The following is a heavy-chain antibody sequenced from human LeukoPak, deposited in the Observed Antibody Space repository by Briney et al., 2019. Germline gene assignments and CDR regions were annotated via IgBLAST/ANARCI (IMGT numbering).Heavy chain of an antibody. D-gene: IGHD3-22*01. CDR1: GGTFSSYA. CDR2: IIPIFGTA. Sequence: SVKVSCKASGGTFSSYAISWVRQAPGQGLEWMGGIIPIFGTANYAQKFQGRVTMTRDMSTSTVYMELSSLRSEDTAVYYCARVGRYYYDSSGLTHFDYWGQGTLVTVSS. J-gene: IGHJ4*02. V-gene: IGHV1-69*05. CDR3: ARVGRYYYDSSGLTHFDY.